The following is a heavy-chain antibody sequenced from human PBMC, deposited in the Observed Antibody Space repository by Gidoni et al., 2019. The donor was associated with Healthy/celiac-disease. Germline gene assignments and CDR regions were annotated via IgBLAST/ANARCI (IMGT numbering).Heavy chain of an antibody. D-gene: IGHD3-16*01. V-gene: IGHV4-61*02. Sequence: QVQLQESGPGLVKPSQPLSLHCPASGSSISSGSYYWSWIRQPAGKGLEWIGRIYTSGSTNYHPSLQSRVTISVDTSKTQFSLKLSSVTAADTAVYYCARHNPRPFGAFDIWGQGTMVTVSS. J-gene: IGHJ3*02. CDR3: ARHNPRPFGAFDI. CDR2: IYTSGST. CDR1: GSSISSGSYY.